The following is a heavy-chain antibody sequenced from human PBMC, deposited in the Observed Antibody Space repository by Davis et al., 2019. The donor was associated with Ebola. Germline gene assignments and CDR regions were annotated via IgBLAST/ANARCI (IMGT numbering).Heavy chain of an antibody. CDR2: IYPSDSDT. CDR3: ARTRLEMAARGAFDY. CDR1: GYSFSRYW. D-gene: IGHD5-24*01. V-gene: IGHV5-51*01. Sequence: GESLKISCTGSGYSFSRYWIGWVRQMPGKGLEWMGIIYPSDSDTRYRPPFQGQVTISADKSIRTVYLQWSSLKASDTAVYYCARTRLEMAARGAFDYWGLGTLVTVSS. J-gene: IGHJ4*02.